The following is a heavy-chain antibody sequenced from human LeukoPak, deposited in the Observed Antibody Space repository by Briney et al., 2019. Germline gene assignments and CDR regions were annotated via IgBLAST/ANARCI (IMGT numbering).Heavy chain of an antibody. V-gene: IGHV4-39*07. Sequence: PSETLSLTCTVSGGSISSRSYHWGWIRQPPGKGLEWIGSIYYSGTTYYNPSLKSRVTISVDTSKNQFSLKLSSVTAADTAVYYCARDSALSGYDYWGQGTLVTVSS. J-gene: IGHJ4*02. CDR3: ARDSALSGYDY. CDR2: IYYSGTT. D-gene: IGHD5-12*01. CDR1: GGSISSRSYH.